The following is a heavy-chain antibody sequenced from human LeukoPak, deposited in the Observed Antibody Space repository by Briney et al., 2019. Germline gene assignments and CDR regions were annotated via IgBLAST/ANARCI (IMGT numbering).Heavy chain of an antibody. D-gene: IGHD1-26*01. CDR3: ARDGTSADDC. CDR2: ISGNNDNP. Sequence: ASVKVSCKTSGYTFSNLGINWVRQAPGQGLEWMGWISGNNDNPNYGQKFQGRFTVTTDSSTSTAYTELRNLTFDDTADYYCARDGTSADDCWGQGALVTVSS. J-gene: IGHJ4*02. CDR1: GYTFSNLG. V-gene: IGHV1-18*01.